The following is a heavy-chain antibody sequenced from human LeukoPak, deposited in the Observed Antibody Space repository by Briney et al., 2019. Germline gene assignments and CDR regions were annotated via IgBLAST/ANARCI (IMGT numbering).Heavy chain of an antibody. D-gene: IGHD4-11*01. CDR2: IWNDGSNQ. CDR3: AKDAQRGFDYSNSLEN. Sequence: GGSLRLSCAASKFTFSHFGMHWVRQAPGKGLEWVAVIWNDGSNQYYAESVKGRFTVSRDNSQNMVYLQMNSLRPEDTAVYYCAKDAQRGFDYSNSLENWGQGTLVTVS. J-gene: IGHJ4*02. CDR1: KFTFSHFG. V-gene: IGHV3-33*06.